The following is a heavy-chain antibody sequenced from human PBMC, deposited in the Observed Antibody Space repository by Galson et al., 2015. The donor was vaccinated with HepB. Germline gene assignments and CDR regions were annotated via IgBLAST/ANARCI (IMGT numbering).Heavy chain of an antibody. V-gene: IGHV3-23*01. D-gene: IGHD4-17*01. CDR3: ASHRTTVTTRYYFDY. CDR2: ISGSGGST. Sequence: SLRLSCAASGFTFSSYAMSWVRQAPGKGLEWVSAISGSGGSTYYADSVKGRFTISRDNSKNTLYLQMNSLRAEDTAVYYCASHRTTVTTRYYFDYWGQGTLVTVSS. J-gene: IGHJ4*02. CDR1: GFTFSSYA.